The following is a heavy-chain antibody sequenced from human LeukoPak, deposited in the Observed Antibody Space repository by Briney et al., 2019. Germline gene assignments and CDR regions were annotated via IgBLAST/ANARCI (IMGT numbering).Heavy chain of an antibody. CDR3: ARVEYDSSGYYNYFDY. J-gene: IGHJ4*02. D-gene: IGHD3-22*01. V-gene: IGHV1-2*04. CDR1: GYTFTGYY. Sequence: ASVKVSCKASGYTFTGYYMHWVRQAPGQGLEWMGWINPNSGGTNYAQKFQGWVTMTRDTSISTAYMELSRLRSDDTAVYYCARVEYDSSGYYNYFDYWGQGTLVTVSS. CDR2: INPNSGGT.